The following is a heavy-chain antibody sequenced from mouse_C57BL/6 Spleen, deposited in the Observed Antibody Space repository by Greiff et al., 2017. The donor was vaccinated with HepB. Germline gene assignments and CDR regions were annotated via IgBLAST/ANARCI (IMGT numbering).Heavy chain of an antibody. CDR3: ARPYYYGSSPYAMDY. CDR2: INPNYGTT. D-gene: IGHD1-1*01. CDR1: GYSFTDYN. Sequence: VQLKESGPELVKPGASVKISCKASGYSFTDYNMNWVKQSNGKSLEWIGVINPNYGTTSYNQKFKGKATLTVDQSSSTAYMQLNSLTSEDSAVYYFARPYYYGSSPYAMDYWGQGTSVTVSS. J-gene: IGHJ4*01. V-gene: IGHV1-39*01.